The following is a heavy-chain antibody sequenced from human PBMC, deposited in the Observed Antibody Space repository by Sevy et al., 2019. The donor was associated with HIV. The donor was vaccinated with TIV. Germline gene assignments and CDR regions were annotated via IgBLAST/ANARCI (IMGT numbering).Heavy chain of an antibody. V-gene: IGHV4-34*01. CDR3: ARLYVYYDYIWGSYRHWFDP. CDR1: GGSFSGYY. J-gene: IGHJ5*02. D-gene: IGHD3-16*02. CDR2: INHSGST. Sequence: SETLSLTCAVYGGSFSGYYWSWIRQPPGKGLEWIGEINHSGSTNYNPSLKSRVTISVDTSKNQFSLKLGSVTAADTAVYYCARLYVYYDYIWGSYRHWFDPWGQGTLVTVSS.